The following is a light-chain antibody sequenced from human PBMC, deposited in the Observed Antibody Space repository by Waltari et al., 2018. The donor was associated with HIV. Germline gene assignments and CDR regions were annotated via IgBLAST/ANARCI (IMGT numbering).Light chain of an antibody. CDR2: RDN. V-gene: IGLV1-44*01. Sequence: QSVLTQPPSASGTPGPRVSISCSGSSSNIGSSVVSWYQQSPGSAPKVLIYRDNQRPAGVPDRFSGSKAGTSAALAINGLQSDEEADYYCATRDDSLNAWVFGGGTKLTVL. CDR1: SSNIGSSV. J-gene: IGLJ3*02. CDR3: ATRDDSLNAWV.